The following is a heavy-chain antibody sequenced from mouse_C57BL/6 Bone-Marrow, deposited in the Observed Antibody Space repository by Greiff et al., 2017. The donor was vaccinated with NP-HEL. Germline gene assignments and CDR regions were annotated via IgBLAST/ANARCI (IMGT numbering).Heavy chain of an antibody. CDR1: GYTFTTYP. CDR3: ARGGNYGYYYDY. V-gene: IGHV1-47*01. J-gene: IGHJ2*01. CDR2: FHPYNDDT. Sequence: VQLQQSGAGLVKPGASVKMSCKASGYTFTTYPIEWVQQNHGKSLEWIGNFHPYNDDTEYNEKFKNKATLTVEKSSSTVYLELRRVTSYDSSVYYCARGGNYGYYYDYGGQGTTLTVTA. D-gene: IGHD2-1*01.